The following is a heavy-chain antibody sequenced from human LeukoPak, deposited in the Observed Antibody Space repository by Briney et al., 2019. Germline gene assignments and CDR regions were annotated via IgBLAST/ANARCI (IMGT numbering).Heavy chain of an antibody. CDR1: GGSISSGGYY. CDR3: ARASYYGSGSYPHPSDC. V-gene: IGHV4-30-2*01. J-gene: IGHJ4*02. D-gene: IGHD3-10*01. CDR2: IYHSGST. Sequence: SETLSLTCTVSGGSISSGGYYWSWIRQPPGKGLEWIGYIYHSGSTYYNPSLKSQVTISVDRSKNQFSLKLSSVTAADTAVYYCARASYYGSGSYPHPSDCWGQGTLVTVSS.